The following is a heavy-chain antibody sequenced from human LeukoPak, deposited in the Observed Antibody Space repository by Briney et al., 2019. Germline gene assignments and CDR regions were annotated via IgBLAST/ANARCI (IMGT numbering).Heavy chain of an antibody. CDR2: IRYDGSNK. CDR3: ARDWEQWLVKDYYYYMDV. V-gene: IGHV3-30*02. D-gene: IGHD6-19*01. Sequence: GGSLRLSCAASGFTFSSYGMHWVRQAPGKGLEWVAFIRYDGSNKYYADSVKGRFTISRDNSKNTLYLQMNSLRAEDTAVYYCARDWEQWLVKDYYYYMDVWGKGTTVTVSS. CDR1: GFTFSSYG. J-gene: IGHJ6*03.